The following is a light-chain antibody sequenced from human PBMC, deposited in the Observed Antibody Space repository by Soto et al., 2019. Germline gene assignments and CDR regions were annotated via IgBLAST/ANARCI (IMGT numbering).Light chain of an antibody. V-gene: IGLV1-47*01. CDR1: SSNIGINS. CDR2: KND. CDR3: AAWDDSLSALV. J-gene: IGLJ3*02. Sequence: QSVLTQPPSASATPGQMFTISCSGSSSNIGINSVYWYQHLPGTAPKLLIYKNDRRPSGVPDRFSGSKSGTSASLAISGLRSEDEADYYCAAWDDSLSALVFGGGTKLTVL.